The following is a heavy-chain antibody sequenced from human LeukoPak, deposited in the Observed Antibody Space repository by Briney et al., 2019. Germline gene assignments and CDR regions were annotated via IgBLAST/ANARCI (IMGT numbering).Heavy chain of an antibody. CDR1: GFTFTTYA. D-gene: IGHD3-10*01. Sequence: GGSLRLSCAASGFTFTTYAMSWVRQAPGKVLEWVSSITGSGSSTYYADSVKGRCTISRDSSKHTLYLQMNSLRAEDTAVYYCARSRSGTYYNADVWGKGTTVTISS. CDR3: ARSRSGTYYNADV. V-gene: IGHV3-23*01. J-gene: IGHJ6*04. CDR2: ITGSGSST.